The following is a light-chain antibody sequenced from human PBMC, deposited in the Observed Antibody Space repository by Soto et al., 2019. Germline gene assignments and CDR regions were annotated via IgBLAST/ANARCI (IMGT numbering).Light chain of an antibody. V-gene: IGKV1-39*01. Sequence: DIQMTQSPSTLSGSVGYRVTITCRASQTISSWLAWYQQKPGKAPKLLIYAASSLQSGVPSRFSGSGSGTDFTLTIRSLQPEDFATYYCQQSYSTPPWTFGQGTTVDIK. J-gene: IGKJ1*01. CDR3: QQSYSTPPWT. CDR1: QTISSW. CDR2: AAS.